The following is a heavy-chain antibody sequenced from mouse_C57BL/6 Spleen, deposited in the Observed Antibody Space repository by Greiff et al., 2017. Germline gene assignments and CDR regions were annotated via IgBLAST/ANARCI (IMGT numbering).Heavy chain of an antibody. J-gene: IGHJ4*01. CDR2: IWSGGST. CDR1: GFSLTSYG. Sequence: VKLQESGPGLVQPSQSLSITCTVTGFSLTSYGVHWVRQSPGKGLEWLGVIWSGGSTDYNAAFISRLGISKDNSKSQVFCKMNSLQADDTAIYYWARKGEAMEYWGRVTSVTVSS. CDR3: ARKGEAMEY. V-gene: IGHV2-2*01.